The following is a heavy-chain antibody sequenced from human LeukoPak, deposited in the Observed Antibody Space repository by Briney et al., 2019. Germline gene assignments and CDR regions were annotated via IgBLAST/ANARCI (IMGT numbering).Heavy chain of an antibody. J-gene: IGHJ3*02. Sequence: GGSLRLSCAASGFTFRSYWMHWDRQTPGKGLVWVSRINGDGSNTTYADSVKGRFTTSRDTAKNTLYLQMISLRADDTAVYYCARGSGSYSSDAFDIWGQGTMVTVSS. CDR3: ARGSGSYSSDAFDI. CDR1: GFTFRSYW. D-gene: IGHD3-10*01. CDR2: INGDGSNT. V-gene: IGHV3-74*01.